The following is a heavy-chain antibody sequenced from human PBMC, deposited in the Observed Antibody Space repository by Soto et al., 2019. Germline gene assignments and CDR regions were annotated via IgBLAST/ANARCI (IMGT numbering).Heavy chain of an antibody. CDR2: IYHGGNA. V-gene: IGHV4-30-2*01. D-gene: IGHD5-12*01. Sequence: QLQLQESGSGLVKSSQTLSLTCAVSGGSISSGGYSWSWIRQPPGKGLEWIGYIYHGGNAYYNPSLKSRVTISVDKSKKKFSLRLNSVTAADAAVYYCARSGTIVGTIRDYYYYAMDVW. CDR3: ARSGTIVGTIRDYYYYAMDV. J-gene: IGHJ6*01. CDR1: GGSISSGGYS.